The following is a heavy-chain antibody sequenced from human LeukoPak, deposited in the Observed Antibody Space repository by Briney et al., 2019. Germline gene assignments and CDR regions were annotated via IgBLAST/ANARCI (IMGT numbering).Heavy chain of an antibody. CDR1: GFTFSSYS. V-gene: IGHV3-7*01. CDR2: IKRDGSEK. D-gene: IGHD6-13*01. Sequence: GGSLRLSCAASGFTFSSYSMNWVRQAPGKGLEWVANIKRDGSEKYYVDSVKGRFTISRDNAKNSLYLQMNSLRVEDTAVYYCAREGSSWYVNYWGQGTLVTVSS. CDR3: AREGSSWYVNY. J-gene: IGHJ4*02.